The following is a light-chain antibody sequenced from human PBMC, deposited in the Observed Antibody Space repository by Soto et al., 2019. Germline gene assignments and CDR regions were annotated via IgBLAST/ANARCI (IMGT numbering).Light chain of an antibody. CDR2: GAS. Sequence: EIVLTQSPGTLSLSPGERATLSCRASQSVSSSYLAWYQQKPGQAPRPLIYGASSRAIGIPDRFSGSGSGTDVTLTISRLEPEVFAVYYGQQYGSSPWTFGQGTKVEI. V-gene: IGKV3-20*01. CDR3: QQYGSSPWT. J-gene: IGKJ1*01. CDR1: QSVSSSY.